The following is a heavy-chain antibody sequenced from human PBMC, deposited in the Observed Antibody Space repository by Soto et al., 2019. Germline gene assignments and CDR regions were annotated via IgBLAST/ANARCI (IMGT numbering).Heavy chain of an antibody. CDR2: IKYDGSEE. CDR1: GFTFSDYW. CDR3: ARFASGKSAST. D-gene: IGHD5-12*01. Sequence: ESGGGLVQPGGSLRLSCTGSGFTFSDYWMSWARQAPGKGLEWVANIKYDGSEEYYVDSVRGRFTISRDNAMNSLHLQMNSLRADDTAVYYCARFASGKSASTWGQGTLVTVS. J-gene: IGHJ5*02. V-gene: IGHV3-7*05.